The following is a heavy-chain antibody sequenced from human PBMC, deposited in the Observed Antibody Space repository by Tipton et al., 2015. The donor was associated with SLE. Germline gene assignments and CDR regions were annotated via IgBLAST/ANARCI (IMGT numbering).Heavy chain of an antibody. Sequence: SLRLSCVASGFTFRSSSMAWVRRAPGRGLEWVSIIYYGARRYSRDSGKGRFTISRDDSKNTLDLQMDSLRAEDTGIYYCAKGGAGGLFFDSWGQGTLVTVSS. D-gene: IGHD3/OR15-3a*01. CDR1: GFTFRSSS. CDR2: IYYGARR. CDR3: AKGGAGGLFFDS. V-gene: IGHV3-23*03. J-gene: IGHJ4*02.